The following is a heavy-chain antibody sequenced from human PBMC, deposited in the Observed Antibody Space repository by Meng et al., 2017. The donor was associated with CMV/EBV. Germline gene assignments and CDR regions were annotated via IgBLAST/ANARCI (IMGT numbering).Heavy chain of an antibody. V-gene: IGHV1-46*01. Sequence: ASVKVSCKASGYTFTGYYMHWVRQAPGQGLEWMGIINPSGGSTSYAQKFQGRVTMTRDTSTSTVYMELSSLRSEDTAVYYCAGTTPGYSRSLVRYPPGNYGMDVWGQGTTVTVSS. CDR3: AGTTPGYSRSLVRYPPGNYGMDV. CDR2: INPSGGST. D-gene: IGHD6-6*01. J-gene: IGHJ6*02. CDR1: GYTFTGYY.